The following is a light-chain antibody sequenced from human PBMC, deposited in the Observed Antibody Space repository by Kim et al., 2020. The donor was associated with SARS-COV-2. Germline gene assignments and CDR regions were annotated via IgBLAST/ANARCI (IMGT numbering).Light chain of an antibody. Sequence: VTLTRCGSTNNGASYDVHWYQQLPAAAPKLLIYYNKQRPSGVPDRFSGSRSGASASLAISGLRSDDEAAYYCAFWDDSVSGSVFGGGTQLTVL. V-gene: IGLV1-47*02. J-gene: IGLJ2*01. CDR1: TNNGASYD. CDR2: YNK. CDR3: AFWDDSVSGSV.